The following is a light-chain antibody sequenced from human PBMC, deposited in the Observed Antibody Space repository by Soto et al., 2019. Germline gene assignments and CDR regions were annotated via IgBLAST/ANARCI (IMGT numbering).Light chain of an antibody. CDR1: QSISTE. CDR3: QQGHNWPLT. J-gene: IGKJ2*01. V-gene: IGKV3-15*01. CDR2: SAS. Sequence: EKAMTQAPATMSVSPGKRATLSCRASQSISTELAWYQQIPGQPPRLLIYSASTRATGVPARFTGSGSGSEVTLTISGLQSEDFAIYYCQQGHNWPLTFGQGTRLEI.